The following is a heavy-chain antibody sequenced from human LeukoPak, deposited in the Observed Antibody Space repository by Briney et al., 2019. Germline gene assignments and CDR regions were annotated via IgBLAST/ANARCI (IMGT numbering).Heavy chain of an antibody. D-gene: IGHD6-19*01. CDR2: ISGSGGST. J-gene: IGHJ4*02. V-gene: IGHV3-23*01. CDR3: AKEGSSGWYTEIVY. Sequence: GGSLRLSCAASGYTFSSYAMSWVRQAPGKGLEWVSAISGSGGSTYYADSVKGRFTISRDNSKNTLYLQMNSLRAEDTAVYYCAKEGSSGWYTEIVYWGQGTLVTVSS. CDR1: GYTFSSYA.